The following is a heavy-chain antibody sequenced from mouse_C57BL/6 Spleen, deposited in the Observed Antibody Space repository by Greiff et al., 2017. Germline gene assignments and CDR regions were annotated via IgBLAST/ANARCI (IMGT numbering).Heavy chain of an antibody. J-gene: IGHJ4*01. V-gene: IGHV1-62-2*01. Sequence: QVHVKQSGAELVKPGASVQLSCKASGYTFTEYTIHWVKQRSGQGLAWIGWFYPGSGSIKYNEKFKDKATLTADKSSSTVYMALSRLTSEDSAVYFWARHEDTVDYYGSSLYYAMDYWGQGTSVTVSS. CDR1: GYTFTEYT. D-gene: IGHD1-1*01. CDR3: ARHEDTVDYYGSSLYYAMDY. CDR2: FYPGSGSI.